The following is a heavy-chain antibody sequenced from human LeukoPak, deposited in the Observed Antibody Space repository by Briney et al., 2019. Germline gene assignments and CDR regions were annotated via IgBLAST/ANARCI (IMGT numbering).Heavy chain of an antibody. D-gene: IGHD6-25*01. CDR2: IYSDGTT. CDR1: AFTVSNNY. Sequence: GGSLRLSCAASAFTVSNNYMNWVRQAPGKGLEWVSIIYSDGTTYYADSVKGRSTISRDNSKNTLYLQMNSLRAEDTAVYYCARKTAAFDYWGQGTLVTVSS. J-gene: IGHJ4*02. V-gene: IGHV3-53*01. CDR3: ARKTAAFDY.